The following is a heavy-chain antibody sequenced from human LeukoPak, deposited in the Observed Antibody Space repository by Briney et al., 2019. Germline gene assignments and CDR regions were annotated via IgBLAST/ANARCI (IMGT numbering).Heavy chain of an antibody. CDR3: ARDPLGSPTYYFDY. D-gene: IGHD7-27*01. CDR2: VSYDGSNK. CDR1: GFTFSSYA. V-gene: IGHV3-30*04. J-gene: IGHJ4*02. Sequence: PGGSLRLSCAASGFTFSSYAMHWVRQAPGKGLEWVAVVSYDGSNKYYADSVKGRFTISRDNSKNTLYLQMNSLRAEDTAVYYCARDPLGSPTYYFDYWGQGTLVTVSS.